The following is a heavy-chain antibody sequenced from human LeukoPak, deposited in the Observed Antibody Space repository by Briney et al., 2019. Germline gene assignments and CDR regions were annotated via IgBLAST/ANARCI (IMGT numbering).Heavy chain of an antibody. CDR1: GFPFSGDW. CDR3: ARGESDP. Sequence: GGSLRLSCAASGFPFSGDWMTWVRQAPGKGLQWVASIKGDGRGKYYVDSVKGRFTVSRGNAKKPLYLQMDSLRVEDMGMYYCARGESDPWGQGTLVTVSS. V-gene: IGHV3-7*03. J-gene: IGHJ5*02. D-gene: IGHD3-10*01. CDR2: IKGDGRGK.